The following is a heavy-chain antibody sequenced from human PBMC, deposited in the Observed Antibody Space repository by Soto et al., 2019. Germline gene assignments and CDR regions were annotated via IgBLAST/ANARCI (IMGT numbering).Heavy chain of an antibody. Sequence: GSLRLSCAASGFTFSDYYMSWIRQAPGKGLEWVSYISSSGSTIYYADSVKGRFTISRDNAKNSLYLQMNSLRAEDTAVYYSARVLSDFWSGYWGGTTYGMDVWGQGTTVTVSS. CDR3: ARVLSDFWSGYWGGTTYGMDV. V-gene: IGHV3-11*01. J-gene: IGHJ6*02. D-gene: IGHD3-3*01. CDR1: GFTFSDYY. CDR2: ISSSGSTI.